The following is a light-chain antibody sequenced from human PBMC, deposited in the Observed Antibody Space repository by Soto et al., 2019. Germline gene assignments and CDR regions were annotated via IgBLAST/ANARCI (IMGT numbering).Light chain of an antibody. Sequence: EIVMTQSPATLSVSPGERATLSCRASQSVSSNLAWYQQKPGQAPRLLFYGTSTRATGVPARFSGTGSGTDFTLTISSLQSEDFAVYYCQQSNKWPYTLGQGTKLEIK. J-gene: IGKJ2*01. CDR2: GTS. CDR1: QSVSSN. V-gene: IGKV3-15*01. CDR3: QQSNKWPYT.